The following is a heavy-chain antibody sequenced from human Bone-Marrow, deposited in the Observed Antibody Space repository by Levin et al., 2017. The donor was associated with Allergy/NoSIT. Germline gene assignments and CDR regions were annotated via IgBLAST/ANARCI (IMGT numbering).Heavy chain of an antibody. Sequence: GGSLRLSCAASGFIFSDYYMGWIRQAPGKGPEWVSYISSRASNIYYAGSVRGRVTISRDNAKSSLNLQMNSLRADDTAVYYCARSLGSDHDAFEIWGQGTMVTVSS. CDR2: ISSRASNI. J-gene: IGHJ3*02. CDR3: ARSLGSDHDAFEI. V-gene: IGHV3-11*01. D-gene: IGHD6-19*01. CDR1: GFIFSDYY.